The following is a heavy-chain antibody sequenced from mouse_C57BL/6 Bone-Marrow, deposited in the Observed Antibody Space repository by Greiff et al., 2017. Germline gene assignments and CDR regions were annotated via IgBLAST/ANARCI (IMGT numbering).Heavy chain of an antibody. CDR2: IDPSDSYT. CDR3: APLLGYFDY. CDR1: GYTFTSYW. Sequence: QVQLQQPGAELVRPGTSVKLSCKASGYTFTSYWMHWVKQRPGQGLEWIGVIDPSDSYTNYNQKFKGKATLTVDTSSSPAYMQLSSLTSEDSAVYYCAPLLGYFDYWGRGTALTVSA. J-gene: IGHJ2*01. D-gene: IGHD1-1*01. V-gene: IGHV1-59*01.